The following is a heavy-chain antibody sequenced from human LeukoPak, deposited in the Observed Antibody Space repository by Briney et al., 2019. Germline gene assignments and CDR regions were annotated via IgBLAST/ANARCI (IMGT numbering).Heavy chain of an antibody. CDR2: ISGSGGST. Sequence: GGSLRLSCAASGFTFSSYAMSWVRQAPGKGLEWVSAISGSGGSTYYADSVKGRFTISRNNSKNTLYLQMNSLRAEDTAVYYCARRSSGWYDYWGQGTLVAVSS. V-gene: IGHV3-23*01. CDR1: GFTFSSYA. J-gene: IGHJ4*02. D-gene: IGHD6-19*01. CDR3: ARRSSGWYDY.